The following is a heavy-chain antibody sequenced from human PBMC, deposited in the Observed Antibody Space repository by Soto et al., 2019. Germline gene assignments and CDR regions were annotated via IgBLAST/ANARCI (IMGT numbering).Heavy chain of an antibody. CDR2: ISGSGGST. D-gene: IGHD3-10*01. V-gene: IGHV3-23*01. J-gene: IGHJ4*02. Sequence: EVQLLESGGGLVQPGGSLRLSCAASGFTFSSYAMSWVRQAPGKGLEWVSAISGSGGSTYYADSVKGRFTISRDNSKNTLHLQMNSLRAEDTAVYYCAKDPHSFLGSWNTLGYWGQGTLVTVSS. CDR3: AKDPHSFLGSWNTLGY. CDR1: GFTFSSYA.